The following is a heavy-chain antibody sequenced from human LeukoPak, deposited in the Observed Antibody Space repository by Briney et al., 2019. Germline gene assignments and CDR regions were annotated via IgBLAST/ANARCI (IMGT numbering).Heavy chain of an antibody. V-gene: IGHV3-23*01. CDR1: GITLSNYG. Sequence: GGSLRLSCVVSGITLSNYGMSWVRQAPGKGLEWVAGISDRGGSTNYADSVKGRFTISRDNPKNTLYLQMNSLRSEDTAVYFCAKRGVVIRAVLVVGFHKEAYYFDSWGQGALVTDSS. D-gene: IGHD2-15*01. J-gene: IGHJ4*02. CDR2: ISDRGGST. CDR3: AKRGVVIRAVLVVGFHKEAYYFDS.